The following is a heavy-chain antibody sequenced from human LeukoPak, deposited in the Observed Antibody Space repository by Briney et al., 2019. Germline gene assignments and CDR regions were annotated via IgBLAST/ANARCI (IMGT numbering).Heavy chain of an antibody. CDR2: ISYRGTT. Sequence: SETLSLTCTVSGGSIGNRSYFWGWIRQPPGKGLEWIGSISYRGTTYHNPSLQSRVTISVDTSKNQFSLKLNSVTAADTAVYYCASLEDTGGYYFDYWGQGTLVTVSS. V-gene: IGHV4-39*07. CDR1: GGSIGNRSYF. CDR3: ASLEDTGGYYFDY. D-gene: IGHD2-8*02. J-gene: IGHJ4*02.